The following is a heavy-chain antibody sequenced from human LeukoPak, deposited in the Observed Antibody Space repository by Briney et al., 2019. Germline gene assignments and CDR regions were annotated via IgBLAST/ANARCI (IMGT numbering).Heavy chain of an antibody. Sequence: HPGGSLRLSCAASGFTFSIYWMHWVRQAPGEGLVWVSRINGDGRTATYADSVKGRFTISRDNSKNTLYLQMNSLRAEDTAVYYCAKDDLSYLSGYDSPDAFDIWGQGTMVTVSS. CDR2: INGDGRTA. CDR1: GFTFSIYW. V-gene: IGHV3-74*01. D-gene: IGHD5-12*01. CDR3: AKDDLSYLSGYDSPDAFDI. J-gene: IGHJ3*02.